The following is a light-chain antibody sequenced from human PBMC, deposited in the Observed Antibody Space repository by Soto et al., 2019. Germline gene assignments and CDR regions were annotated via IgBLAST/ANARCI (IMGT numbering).Light chain of an antibody. Sequence: EIVLTQSPGTLSLSPGERATLSCRASQSISSSYLAWYQQNPGQAPRLLIYAASSRATGIPDRFSGSGSGTDFTLTISRLEPEDFAVYYCLQYDTSPRTLGQGTKVEIK. V-gene: IGKV3-20*01. CDR2: AAS. CDR1: QSISSSY. CDR3: LQYDTSPRT. J-gene: IGKJ1*01.